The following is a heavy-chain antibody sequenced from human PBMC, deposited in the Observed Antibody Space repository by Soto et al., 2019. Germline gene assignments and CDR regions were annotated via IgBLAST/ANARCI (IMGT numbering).Heavy chain of an antibody. CDR3: ARGGYCSGGSCYDNWFDP. Sequence: KPSETLSLTCTVSGGSISSGGYYWSWIRQHPGKGLEWIGYIYYSGSTYYNPSLKSRVTISVDTSKNQFSLKLSSVTAADTAVYYCARGGYCSGGSCYDNWFDPWGQGTLVTVSS. CDR1: GGSISSGGYY. V-gene: IGHV4-31*03. CDR2: IYYSGST. D-gene: IGHD2-15*01. J-gene: IGHJ5*02.